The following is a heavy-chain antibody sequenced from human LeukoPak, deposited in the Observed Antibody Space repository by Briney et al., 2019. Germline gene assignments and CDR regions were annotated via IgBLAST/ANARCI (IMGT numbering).Heavy chain of an antibody. CDR3: ARAELYSDYYMDV. Sequence: PGGSLGLSCAASGFTFSSYSMNWVRQAPGKGLEWVSSISSSSSYIYYADSVKGRFIISRDNAKNSLYLQMNSLRAEDTAVYYCARAELYSDYYMDVWGKGTTVTVSS. V-gene: IGHV3-21*01. CDR2: ISSSSSYI. J-gene: IGHJ6*03. D-gene: IGHD2-2*02. CDR1: GFTFSSYS.